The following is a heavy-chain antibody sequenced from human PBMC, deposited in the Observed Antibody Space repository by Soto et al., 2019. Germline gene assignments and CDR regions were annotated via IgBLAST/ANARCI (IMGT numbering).Heavy chain of an antibody. V-gene: IGHV1-18*04. Sequence: QAQLVQSGAEVKKPGASVKVSCKFSGYTFIIYGMTWVRQAPGQGLEWMGWISGSNGATKYAQRFQARLTLTTDTSTNTAYMELRSLRLDDTAVYYCARDSKWLIINGNWFDSWGQGTLVTVSS. J-gene: IGHJ5*01. CDR1: GYTFIIYG. CDR2: ISGSNGAT. CDR3: ARDSKWLIINGNWFDS. D-gene: IGHD5-12*01.